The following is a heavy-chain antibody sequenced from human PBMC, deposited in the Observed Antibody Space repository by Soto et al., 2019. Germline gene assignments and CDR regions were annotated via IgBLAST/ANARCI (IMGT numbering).Heavy chain of an antibody. CDR3: ARDLGHGELADY. CDR2: IKSDGSTT. Sequence: EVQLVESGGGLVQPGGSLRLSCAASGFTFSKYWMHWVRKAPGKGLFWVSRIKSDGSTTNYADSVKGRFTISRDNAKNTLYLQMNSLRAEDTAVYYCARDLGHGELADYWGQGTLVTVSS. V-gene: IGHV3-74*01. D-gene: IGHD3-10*01. J-gene: IGHJ4*02. CDR1: GFTFSKYW.